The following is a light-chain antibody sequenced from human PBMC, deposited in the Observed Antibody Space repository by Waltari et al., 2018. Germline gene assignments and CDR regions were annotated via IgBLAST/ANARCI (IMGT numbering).Light chain of an antibody. V-gene: IGKV3-20*01. J-gene: IGKJ4*01. CDR3: QKYGRTPRP. CDR1: QSLGNTY. CDR2: DAS. Sequence: EIVLTQSPGTLSLSPGESASLSCRASQSLGNTYLAWYQQKPGQAPRLLIFDASSRATGIPDKFSGSGSGTDFTLTISRLEPEDFAVYFCQKYGRTPRPFGGGTKVEI.